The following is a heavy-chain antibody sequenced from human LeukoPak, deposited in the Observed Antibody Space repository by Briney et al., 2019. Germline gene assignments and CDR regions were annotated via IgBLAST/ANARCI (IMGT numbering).Heavy chain of an antibody. CDR2: ISSSCSYI. V-gene: IGHV3-21*01. Sequence: GGSLRLSCAASGFTFSTYSMNWVRQAPGKGLEWVSSISSSCSYIYYADSVKGRFTISRDNAKNSLYLQMNSLRAEDTAVYYCARDLTSWVVPAAYFDYWGQGTLVTVSS. CDR3: ARDLTSWVVPAAYFDY. D-gene: IGHD2-2*01. CDR1: GFTFSTYS. J-gene: IGHJ4*02.